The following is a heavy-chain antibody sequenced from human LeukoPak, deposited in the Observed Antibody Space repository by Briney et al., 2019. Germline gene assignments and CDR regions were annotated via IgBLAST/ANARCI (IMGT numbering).Heavy chain of an antibody. CDR3: ASAMIVISAEYFQH. CDR2: VDPEDGET. D-gene: IGHD3-22*01. Sequence: ASVKVSCKVSGYTFTDYYVHWVQQAPGKGLEWMGLVDPEDGETIYAEKFQGRVTITADTSTDTAYMELSSLRSEDTAVYYCASAMIVISAEYFQHWGQGTLVTVSS. V-gene: IGHV1-69-2*01. J-gene: IGHJ1*01. CDR1: GYTFTDYY.